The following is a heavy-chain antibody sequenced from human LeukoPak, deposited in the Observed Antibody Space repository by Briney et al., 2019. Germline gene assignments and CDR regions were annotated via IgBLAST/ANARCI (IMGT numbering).Heavy chain of an antibody. D-gene: IGHD5-24*01. J-gene: IGHJ5*02. CDR1: GGTFSSYA. CDR3: ARPRDINNNWFDP. Sequence: GASVKVSCKASGGTFSSYAISWVRQAPGQGREWMGGIIPIFGTANYAQKFQGRVTITTDESTSTAYMELSSLRSEDTAVYYCARPRDINNNWFDPWGQGTLVTVSS. CDR2: IIPIFGTA. V-gene: IGHV1-69*05.